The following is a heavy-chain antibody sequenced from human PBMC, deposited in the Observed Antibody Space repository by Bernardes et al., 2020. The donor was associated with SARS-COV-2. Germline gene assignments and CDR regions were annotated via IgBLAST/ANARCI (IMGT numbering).Heavy chain of an antibody. J-gene: IGHJ5*02. CDR1: GFTFSTHA. CDR2: ISDRGGSR. Sequence: GSLSLSCAASGFTFSTHAMAWVRPPPGKGLEWVSGISDRGGSRFYADSVKGRFTISRDNSKNALYLQMSSLRGEDTAVYYCAQDGGGVAVSWGQGTLVTVSS. CDR3: AQDGGGVAVS. V-gene: IGHV3-23*01. D-gene: IGHD6-19*01.